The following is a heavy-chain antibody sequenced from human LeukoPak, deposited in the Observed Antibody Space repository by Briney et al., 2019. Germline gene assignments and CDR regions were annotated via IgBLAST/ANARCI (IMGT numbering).Heavy chain of an antibody. D-gene: IGHD2-2*01. Sequence: NPSETLSLTCAVYGGSFSGYYWSWIRQPPGKGLEWIGEINHSGSTNYNPSLKSRVTISVDTSKNQFSLKLSFVTAADTAVYYCARGPGIVVVPAVISGMDVWGQGTTVTVSS. J-gene: IGHJ6*02. CDR1: GGSFSGYY. CDR2: INHSGST. CDR3: ARGPGIVVVPAVISGMDV. V-gene: IGHV4-34*01.